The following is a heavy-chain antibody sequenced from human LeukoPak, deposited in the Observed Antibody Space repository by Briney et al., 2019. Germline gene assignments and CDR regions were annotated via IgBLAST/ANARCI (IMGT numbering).Heavy chain of an antibody. V-gene: IGHV3-48*03. D-gene: IGHD3-10*01. CDR3: AGAMVRGDLDY. CDR2: ISSSGSTI. J-gene: IGHJ4*02. Sequence: GGSLRLSCAASGFTFSSYEMNWVRQAPGKWLEWVSYISSSGSTIYYADSVKGRFTISRDNAKNSLYLQMNSLRAEDTAVYYCAGAMVRGDLDYWGQGTLVTVSS. CDR1: GFTFSSYE.